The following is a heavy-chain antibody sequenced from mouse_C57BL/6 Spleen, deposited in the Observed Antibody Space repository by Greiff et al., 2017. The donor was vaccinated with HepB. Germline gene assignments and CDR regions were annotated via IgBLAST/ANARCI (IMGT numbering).Heavy chain of an antibody. V-gene: IGHV1-20*01. J-gene: IGHJ4*01. CDR3: ARGGYVYGYDEDNAMDY. CDR1: GYSFTGYF. Sequence: EVQLQQSGPELVKPGDSVKISCKASGYSFTGYFMNWVMQSHGKSLEWIGRINPYNGDTFYNQKFKGKATLTVDKSSSTAHMELRSLTSEVSAVYYWARGGYVYGYDEDNAMDYWGQGTSVTVSS. CDR2: INPYNGDT. D-gene: IGHD2-2*01.